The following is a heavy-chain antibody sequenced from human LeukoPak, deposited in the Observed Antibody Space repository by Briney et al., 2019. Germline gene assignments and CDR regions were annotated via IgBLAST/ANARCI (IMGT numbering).Heavy chain of an antibody. J-gene: IGHJ4*02. CDR3: AGIFSSSWSAFDY. CDR2: INPNSGGT. V-gene: IGHV1-2*02. D-gene: IGHD6-13*01. Sequence: ASVKVSCKASGYTFTGYYMHWVRQAPGQGLEWMGWINPNSGGTNYAQKFQGRVTMTRDTSISTAYMELSRLRSDDTAVYYCAGIFSSSWSAFDYWGQGTLVTVSS. CDR1: GYTFTGYY.